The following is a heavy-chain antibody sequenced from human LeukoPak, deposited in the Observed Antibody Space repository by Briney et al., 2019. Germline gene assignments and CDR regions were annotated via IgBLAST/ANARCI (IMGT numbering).Heavy chain of an antibody. CDR2: FDPEDGET. CDR1: GGTFSSYA. D-gene: IGHD6-13*01. V-gene: IGHV1-24*01. J-gene: IGHJ4*02. Sequence: GASVKVSCKASGGTFSSYAISWVRQAPGQGLEWMGGFDPEDGETIYAQKFQGRVTMTEDTSTDTAYMELSSLRSEDTAVYYCATDPLGYSSSWFYDYWGQGTLVTVSS. CDR3: ATDPLGYSSSWFYDY.